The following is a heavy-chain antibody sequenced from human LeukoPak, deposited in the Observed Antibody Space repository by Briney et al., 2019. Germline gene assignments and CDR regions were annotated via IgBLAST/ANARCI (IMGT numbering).Heavy chain of an antibody. V-gene: IGHV4-59*01. D-gene: IGHD6-19*01. CDR3: ARPQWLVTMGPWFDP. Sequence: PSETLSLTCTVSHGSISNDYWSWIRQPPGRGLEWIGYIHYTGTTNYNPSFKSRLTISADTSKNQFSLKLSSVTAADTAVYYCARPQWLVTMGPWFDPWGQGTLVTVSS. J-gene: IGHJ5*02. CDR2: IHYTGTT. CDR1: HGSISNDY.